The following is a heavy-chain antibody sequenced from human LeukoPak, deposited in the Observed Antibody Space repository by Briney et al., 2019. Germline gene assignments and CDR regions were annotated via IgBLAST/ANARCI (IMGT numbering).Heavy chain of an antibody. V-gene: IGHV3-23*01. CDR1: GFTFSSYT. CDR3: AKTYYYGSGSY. CDR2: ISGSGGST. J-gene: IGHJ4*02. Sequence: GGSLRLSCAASGFTFSSYTMNWVRQPPGKGLEWVSAISGSGGSTYYADSVKGRFTISRDNAKNALYLQMNSLRGEDTAMYYCAKTYYYGSGSYWGQGTLVTVSS. D-gene: IGHD3-10*01.